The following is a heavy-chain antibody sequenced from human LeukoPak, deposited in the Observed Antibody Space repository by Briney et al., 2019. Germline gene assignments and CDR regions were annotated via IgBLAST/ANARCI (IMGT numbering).Heavy chain of an antibody. Sequence: ASETLSLTCTVSGGSISSYYWSWIRQPAGKGLEWIGRIYTSGSTNYNPSLKSRVTMSVDASKNQFSLKLSSVTAADTAVYYCARGWPYYYDSSGYYPYDYWGQGTLVTVSS. CDR2: IYTSGST. CDR1: GGSISSYY. V-gene: IGHV4-4*07. J-gene: IGHJ4*02. D-gene: IGHD3-22*01. CDR3: ARGWPYYYDSSGYYPYDY.